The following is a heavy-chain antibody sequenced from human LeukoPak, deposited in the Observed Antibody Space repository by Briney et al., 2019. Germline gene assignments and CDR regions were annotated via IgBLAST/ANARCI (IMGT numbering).Heavy chain of an antibody. Sequence: GGSLRLSCAASGFTFTKYSMNWVRQAPGKGLEWVSYINSGSYSIYYADSVKGRFTISRDNAKDSAYLQMNSLRAEDTAVYYCARDLGGYNFDYWGQGTLVTVSS. CDR2: INSGSYSI. D-gene: IGHD5-24*01. CDR1: GFTFTKYS. J-gene: IGHJ4*02. CDR3: ARDLGGYNFDY. V-gene: IGHV3-48*04.